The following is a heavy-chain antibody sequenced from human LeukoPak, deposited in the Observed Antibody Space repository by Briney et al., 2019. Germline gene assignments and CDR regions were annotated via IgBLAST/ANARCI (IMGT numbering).Heavy chain of an antibody. J-gene: IGHJ4*02. CDR2: IYLDGGK. D-gene: IGHD3-22*01. CDR1: CFSLSARGVG. CDR3: AHRQTYYDSSIFDY. Sequence: AAPTLAKPVHALTLTCTFSCFSLSARGVGVGWIRQPPGNGRDWLSLIYLDGGKRSRPSLNSSLTITKDTSKNQVVLTMTTMDTVDTATYYCAHRQTYYDSSIFDYWGQGTLVTVSS. V-gene: IGHV2-5*02.